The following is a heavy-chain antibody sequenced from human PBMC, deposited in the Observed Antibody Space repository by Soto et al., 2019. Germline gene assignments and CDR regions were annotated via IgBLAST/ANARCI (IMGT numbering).Heavy chain of an antibody. CDR3: ASDWFYMDV. D-gene: IGHD3-9*01. J-gene: IGHJ6*03. V-gene: IGHV3-48*01. Sequence: GRSLRLSCAASGFTFSNYPMNWVRQAPGKGLEWISYTSADSGTIYYADSVKGRFSISRDNAKNSLYLQMNSLRVEDTAVYYCASDWFYMDVWGKGTSVTVS. CDR2: TSADSGTI. CDR1: GFTFSNYP.